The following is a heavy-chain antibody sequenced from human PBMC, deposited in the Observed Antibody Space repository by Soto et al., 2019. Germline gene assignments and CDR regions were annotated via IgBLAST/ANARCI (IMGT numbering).Heavy chain of an antibody. CDR3: AKDRGSSGYYYRPEYFQH. D-gene: IGHD3-22*01. V-gene: IGHV3-23*01. Sequence: GGSLRLSCAASGFTFSSYAMSWVRQAPGKGLEWVSAISGSGGSTYYADSVKGRFTISRDNSKNTLYLQMNSLRAEDTAVYYCAKDRGSSGYYYRPEYFQHWGQGTLVTVPQ. J-gene: IGHJ1*01. CDR2: ISGSGGST. CDR1: GFTFSSYA.